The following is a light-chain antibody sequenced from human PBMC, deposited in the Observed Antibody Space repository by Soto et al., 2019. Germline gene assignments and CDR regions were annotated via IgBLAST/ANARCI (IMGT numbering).Light chain of an antibody. CDR1: SSDIGAYDY. Sequence: QSALTQPASVSGSPGQSITISCTGTSSDIGAYDYVSWYQQHPGKAPKLMIFEVSDRPSGASIRFSGSKSGNTASLTISGLQTEDEADYYCAAWDDSLNGPFVFGIGTKLTVL. V-gene: IGLV2-14*01. J-gene: IGLJ1*01. CDR3: AAWDDSLNGPFV. CDR2: EVS.